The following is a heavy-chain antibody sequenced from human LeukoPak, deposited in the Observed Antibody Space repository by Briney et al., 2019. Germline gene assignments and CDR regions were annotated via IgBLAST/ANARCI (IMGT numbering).Heavy chain of an antibody. Sequence: PGGSLRLSCAASGFSISTYWIHWVRQAPRKGLVWVSRINPDGSTTYYADSVKGRITISRDNAKNTLYLQMNSLRAEDTAVYYCVRKGYYGSGSHLPFDYWGQGTLVTVSS. CDR2: INPDGSTT. CDR1: GFSISTYW. D-gene: IGHD3-10*01. CDR3: VRKGYYGSGSHLPFDY. J-gene: IGHJ4*02. V-gene: IGHV3-74*01.